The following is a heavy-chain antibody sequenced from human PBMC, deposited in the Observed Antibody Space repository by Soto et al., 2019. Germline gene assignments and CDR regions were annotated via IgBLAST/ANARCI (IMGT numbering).Heavy chain of an antibody. CDR1: GGSFSGYY. J-gene: IGHJ6*02. D-gene: IGHD3-10*01. CDR2: INHSGST. V-gene: IGHV4-34*01. CDR3: ARVSGIYYYGMDV. Sequence: QVQLQQWGAGLLKPSETLSLTCAVYGGSFSGYYWSWIRQPPGKGLEWIGEINHSGSTNYNPSLKSRVTISVDTSKNQVSLKLSSVTAADTAAYYCARVSGIYYYGMDVWGQGTTVTVSS.